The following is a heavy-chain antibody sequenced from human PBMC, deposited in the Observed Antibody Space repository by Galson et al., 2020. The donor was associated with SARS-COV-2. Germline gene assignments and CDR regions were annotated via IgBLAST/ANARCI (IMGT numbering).Heavy chain of an antibody. D-gene: IGHD5-18*01. Sequence: ASVKVSCKASGYNLKSYGISWVRQAPGQGLEWMGWISGYNGDTNLAQKFQGRVTMTTDTSTTTVYMELRSLRSDDTAVYYCARDGPGDSNGPYQYYAMDVWGQGTTVTVSS. CDR2: ISGYNGDT. J-gene: IGHJ6*02. CDR3: ARDGPGDSNGPYQYYAMDV. V-gene: IGHV1-18*04. CDR1: GYNLKSYG.